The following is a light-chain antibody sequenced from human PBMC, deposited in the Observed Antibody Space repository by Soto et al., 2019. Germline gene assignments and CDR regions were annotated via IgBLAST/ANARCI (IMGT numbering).Light chain of an antibody. CDR1: QSIGTS. V-gene: IGKV3-11*01. CDR3: QQRASWPPFT. J-gene: IGKJ4*01. Sequence: EIVLTQSPATLSMSPGESATLSCRASQSIGTSLAWYQHRPGQPPRLLIYDAFNRATGIPARFSGGGSGTDFTLTISSLEPEDFAVYYCQQRASWPPFTFGEGTKVDIK. CDR2: DAF.